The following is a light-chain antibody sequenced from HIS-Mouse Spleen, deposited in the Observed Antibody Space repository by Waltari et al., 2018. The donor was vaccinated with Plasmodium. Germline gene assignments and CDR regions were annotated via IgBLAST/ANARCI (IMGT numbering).Light chain of an antibody. J-gene: IGKJ3*01. CDR1: QSVSSN. V-gene: IGKV3-15*01. Sequence: EIVMTQSPATLSVSPGERATLSCRASQSVSSNVAWYQQKPGQAPRLLIYGASTRATGIPASFSGSGSGTEFTLTISSLQSEDFAVYYCQQYNNWSFTFGPGTKVDIK. CDR3: QQYNNWSFT. CDR2: GAS.